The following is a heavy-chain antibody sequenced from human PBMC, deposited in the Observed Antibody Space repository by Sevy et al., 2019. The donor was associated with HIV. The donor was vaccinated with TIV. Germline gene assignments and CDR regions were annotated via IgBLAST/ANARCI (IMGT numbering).Heavy chain of an antibody. Sequence: GGSLRLSCAASGFTFSSYAMSWVRQAPGKGLEWVSAISGSGGSTYYADSVKGRFTISRDNSKNTLYLQMNSLRAEDTAVYYCAKPTYYYGSGSTIFDYWGPGTLVTVSS. CDR1: GFTFSSYA. J-gene: IGHJ4*02. V-gene: IGHV3-23*01. CDR2: ISGSGGST. CDR3: AKPTYYYGSGSTIFDY. D-gene: IGHD3-10*01.